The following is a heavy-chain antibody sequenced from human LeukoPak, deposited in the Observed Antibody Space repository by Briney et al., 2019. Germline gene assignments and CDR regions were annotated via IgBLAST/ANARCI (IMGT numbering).Heavy chain of an antibody. V-gene: IGHV3-23*01. CDR3: ARAYCGGDCYSYYYYYMDV. CDR1: GFTFSSYG. J-gene: IGHJ6*03. Sequence: PGGSLRLSCAASGFTFSSYGMSWVRQAPGKGLEWVSAISGSGGSTYYADSVKGRFTISRDNAKNSLYLQLNSLRAEDTSVYYCARAYCGGDCYSYYYYYMDVWGKGATVTVSS. D-gene: IGHD2-21*02. CDR2: ISGSGGST.